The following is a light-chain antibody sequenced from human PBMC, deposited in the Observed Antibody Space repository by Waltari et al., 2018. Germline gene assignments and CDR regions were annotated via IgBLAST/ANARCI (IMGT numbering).Light chain of an antibody. CDR1: QSGSNNF. V-gene: IGKV3-20*01. J-gene: IGKJ4*01. Sequence: CRDSQSGSNNFLAWYQQRPGQTPRLLIYSASSRATGIPGRFSGSGSGTDFTLTITRLEPEDAAVYYCQQFHTSPRTFGGGTKVEVK. CDR3: QQFHTSPRT. CDR2: SAS.